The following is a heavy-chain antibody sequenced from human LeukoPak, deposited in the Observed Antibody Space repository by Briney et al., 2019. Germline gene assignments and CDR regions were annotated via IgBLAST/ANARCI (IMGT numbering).Heavy chain of an antibody. Sequence: PSQTRSLTCTVSGASISSAGHYWSWIRQHPGKGLEWIGYIYYSGSTYYNPSLKSRVTISVDTSKNQFSLKLSSVTAADTAVYYCARFIVATIRGDAFDIWGQGRMVTVSS. V-gene: IGHV4-31*03. D-gene: IGHD5-12*01. J-gene: IGHJ3*02. CDR3: ARFIVATIRGDAFDI. CDR1: GASISSAGHY. CDR2: IYYSGST.